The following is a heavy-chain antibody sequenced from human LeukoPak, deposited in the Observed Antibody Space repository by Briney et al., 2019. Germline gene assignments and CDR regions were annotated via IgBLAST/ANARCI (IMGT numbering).Heavy chain of an antibody. CDR2: NSWDGGST. J-gene: IGHJ4*02. V-gene: IGHV3-43D*03. CDR1: GFTFDDYA. D-gene: IGHD6-13*01. Sequence: PGGSLRLSCAASGFTFDDYAMHWVRQAPGKGLEWVSLNSWDGGSTYYADSVKGRFTISRDNSKNSLYLQMNSLRAEDTALYYCAKGTSSWHEFDYWGQGTLVTVSS. CDR3: AKGTSSWHEFDY.